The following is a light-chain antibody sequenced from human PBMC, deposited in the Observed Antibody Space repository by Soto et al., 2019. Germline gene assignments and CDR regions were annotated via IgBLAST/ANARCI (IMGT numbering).Light chain of an antibody. V-gene: IGLV2-14*01. Sequence: QSALTQPASVSGSPGQSITISCTGTSSDVGIYNTVSWYQQYPGEAPKLLIYEVRYRSSGVSDRFSGSKSGNTASLTISGLHPEDEAGYYCISSTSSPTYVFGTGTKLTVL. CDR2: EVR. CDR3: ISSTSSPTYV. CDR1: SSDVGIYNT. J-gene: IGLJ1*01.